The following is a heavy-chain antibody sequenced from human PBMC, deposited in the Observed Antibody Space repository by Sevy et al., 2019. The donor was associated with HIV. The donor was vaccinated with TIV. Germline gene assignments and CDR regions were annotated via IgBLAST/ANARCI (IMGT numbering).Heavy chain of an antibody. Sequence: GGSLRLSCAGSGFTFSSYAMHWVRQAPGKGLEWVAVISNDGSNKYSADSVKGRLTNSRDNSRNTLYLQMDSLRIEDTAAYYCASVGGSSNWFDPWGQGTLVTVSS. CDR2: ISNDGSNK. D-gene: IGHD1-26*01. CDR3: ASVGGSSNWFDP. V-gene: IGHV3-30-3*01. CDR1: GFTFSSYA. J-gene: IGHJ5*02.